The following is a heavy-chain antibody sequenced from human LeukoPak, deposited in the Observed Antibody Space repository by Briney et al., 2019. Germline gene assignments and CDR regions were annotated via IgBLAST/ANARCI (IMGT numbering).Heavy chain of an antibody. CDR3: ARSSGTNHDRYFDY. CDR1: GYSFTSYW. D-gene: IGHD1-7*01. V-gene: IGHV5-51*01. Sequence: KRGESLKISCKGSGYSFTSYWIGWVRQMPGKGLEWMGVIYPGDSDTGYSPSFQGQVTISADKSISTAYLQWSSLQASDTAMYYCARSSGTNHDRYFDYWGQGTLVTVSS. CDR2: IYPGDSDT. J-gene: IGHJ4*02.